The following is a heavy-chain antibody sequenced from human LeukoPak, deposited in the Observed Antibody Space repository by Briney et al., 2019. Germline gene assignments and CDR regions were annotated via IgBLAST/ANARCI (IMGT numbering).Heavy chain of an antibody. D-gene: IGHD3-16*02. J-gene: IGHJ4*02. CDR2: ISSSSSYI. CDR3: ARDLPYNDYVWGSYHY. V-gene: IGHV3-21*01. Sequence: GGSLRLSCAASGFTFSSYSMNWVRQAPGKGLEWVSSISSSSSYIYYADSVKGRFTISRDNAKNSLYLQMNSLRAEDTAVYYCARDLPYNDYVWGSYHYWGQGTLVTVSS. CDR1: GFTFSSYS.